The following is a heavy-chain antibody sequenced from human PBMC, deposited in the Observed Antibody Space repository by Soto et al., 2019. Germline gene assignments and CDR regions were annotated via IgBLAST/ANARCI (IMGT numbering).Heavy chain of an antibody. CDR1: GFSFSDYG. D-gene: IGHD1-1*01. J-gene: IGHJ4*02. V-gene: IGHV3-33*03. CDR3: AKDLTWNQADY. Sequence: GGSLRLSCTASGFSFSDYGMHWVRQTPGKGLEWVAFIWYDGSKTYSSDSVKGRFTISRDNAKNTLYLQMNSLRAEDTAVYYCAKDLTWNQADYWGQGALVTVSS. CDR2: IWYDGSKT.